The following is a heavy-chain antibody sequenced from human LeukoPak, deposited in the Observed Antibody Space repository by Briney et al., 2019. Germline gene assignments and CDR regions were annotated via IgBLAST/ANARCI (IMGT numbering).Heavy chain of an antibody. CDR2: ISPSGDYI. J-gene: IGHJ3*02. V-gene: IGHV3-23*01. D-gene: IGHD2-2*01. CDR3: ARQSVVRTTAAAGAFGI. Sequence: GGSLRLSCAASRFTFSSYAMTWVRQAPGKGLEWVSSISPSGDYIYYADSVKGRFTFSRDNSMNTLYLRMNSLGAEDTAIYYCARQSVVRTTAAAGAFGIWGQGTMVTVSS. CDR1: RFTFSSYA.